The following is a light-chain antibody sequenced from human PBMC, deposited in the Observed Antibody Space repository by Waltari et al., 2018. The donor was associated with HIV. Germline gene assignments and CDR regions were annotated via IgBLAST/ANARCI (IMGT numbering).Light chain of an antibody. CDR2: KDS. CDR3: QSADSSYTYPGVV. J-gene: IGLJ2*01. CDR1: ALPKQY. V-gene: IGLV3-25*03. Sequence: SYELTQPPSVSVSPGQTARITCSGDALPKQYAYWYQPKPGKAPVLVIYKDSERPSGIPERFSGSSSGTTVTLTISGVQAEDEADYYCQSADSSYTYPGVVFGGGTKLTVL.